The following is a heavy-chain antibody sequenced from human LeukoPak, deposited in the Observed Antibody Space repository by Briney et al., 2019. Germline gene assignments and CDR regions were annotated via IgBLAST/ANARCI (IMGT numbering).Heavy chain of an antibody. CDR3: ARVLVVVPAAKDWFDP. CDR1: GGTFSSYA. CDR2: IIPILGIA. Sequence: GASVKVSCKASGGTFSSYAISWVRHAPGQGLEWMGRIIPILGIANYAQKFQGRVTITADKSTSTAYMELSSLRSEDTAVYYCARVLVVVPAAKDWFDPWGQGTLVTVSS. D-gene: IGHD2-2*01. J-gene: IGHJ5*02. V-gene: IGHV1-69*04.